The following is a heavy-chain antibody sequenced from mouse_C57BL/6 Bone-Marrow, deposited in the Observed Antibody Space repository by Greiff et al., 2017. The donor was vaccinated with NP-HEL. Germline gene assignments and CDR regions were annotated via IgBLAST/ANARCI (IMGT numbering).Heavy chain of an antibody. Sequence: VQLKQSGAELVRPGASVKLSCTASGFNIKDDYMHWVKQRPEQGLEWIGWIDPENGDTEYASKFQGKATITADTSSNTAYLQRSSLTSEDTAVYYCTTNFYYYGSSYWYFDVWGTGTTVTVSS. J-gene: IGHJ1*03. V-gene: IGHV14-4*01. CDR3: TTNFYYYGSSYWYFDV. D-gene: IGHD1-1*01. CDR1: GFNIKDDY. CDR2: IDPENGDT.